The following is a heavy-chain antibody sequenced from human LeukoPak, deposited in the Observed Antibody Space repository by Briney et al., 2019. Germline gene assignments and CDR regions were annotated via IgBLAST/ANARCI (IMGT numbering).Heavy chain of an antibody. CDR2: VHPNSGDT. D-gene: IGHD3-22*01. J-gene: IGHJ5*02. V-gene: IGHV1-8*01. CDR3: AVNNYYDSSGYPPFP. Sequence: ASVKVSCKTSGYPFTTYEINWVRQAAGQGLEWMGWVHPNSGDTAYAQKFQGRVTMTRDTSISTAYMELSGLRSEDTAVYYCAVNNYYDSSGYPPFPWGQGTLVTVSS. CDR1: GYPFTTYE.